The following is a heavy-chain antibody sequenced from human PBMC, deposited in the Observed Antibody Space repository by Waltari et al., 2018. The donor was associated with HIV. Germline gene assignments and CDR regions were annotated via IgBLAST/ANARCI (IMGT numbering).Heavy chain of an antibody. CDR2: IYYSGST. V-gene: IGHV4-59*01. J-gene: IGHJ6*02. CDR1: GGSISSYY. D-gene: IGHD6-6*01. Sequence: QVQLQESGPGLVKPSETLSLTCTVSGGSISSYYWTWIRKPQGKGLEWIGYIYYSGSTNYNPSLKSRVTISVDTSKNQFSLKLSSVTAADTAVYYCARVPYSSSSYYYYGMDVWGQGTTVTVSS. CDR3: ARVPYSSSSYYYYGMDV.